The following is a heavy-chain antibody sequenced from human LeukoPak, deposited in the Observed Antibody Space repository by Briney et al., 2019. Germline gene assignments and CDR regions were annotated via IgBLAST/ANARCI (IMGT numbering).Heavy chain of an antibody. CDR3: ARDPSPFYSGSYLGFDP. D-gene: IGHD1-26*01. CDR1: GGSFSGYY. J-gene: IGHJ5*02. Sequence: SETLSLTCAVYGGSFSGYYWSWIRQPPGKGLEWIGEINHSGSTNYNPSLKSRVTISVDTSKNQFSLKLSSVTAADTAVYYCARDPSPFYSGSYLGFDPWGQGTLVTVSS. CDR2: INHSGST. V-gene: IGHV4-34*01.